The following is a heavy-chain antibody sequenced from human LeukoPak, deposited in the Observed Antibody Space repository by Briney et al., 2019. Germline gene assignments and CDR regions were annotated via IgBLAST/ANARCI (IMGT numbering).Heavy chain of an antibody. V-gene: IGHV3-15*01. CDR1: GFTFSNAW. CDR2: IKSKTDGGTT. D-gene: IGHD3-10*01. Sequence: GGSLRLSCAASGFTFSNAWMSWVRQAPGKGLEWVGRIKSKTDGGTTDYAAPVKGRFTISRDDSKNTLYLQMNSLTTEHTAVYYCTTDPHLGYGSGSYYTLSWFDPWGQGTLVTVSS. J-gene: IGHJ5*02. CDR3: TTDPHLGYGSGSYYTLSWFDP.